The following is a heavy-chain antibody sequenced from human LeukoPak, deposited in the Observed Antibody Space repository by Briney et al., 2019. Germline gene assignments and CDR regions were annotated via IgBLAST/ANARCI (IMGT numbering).Heavy chain of an antibody. J-gene: IGHJ4*02. D-gene: IGHD1-26*01. CDR3: ARGIVGATRRSDFDY. CDR1: GYSINSGYY. CDR2: IYHSGST. V-gene: IGHV4-38-2*02. Sequence: SETLSLTCTVSGYSINSGYYWGWIRQPPGKGLEWIGSIYHSGSTYYNPSLKSRVTISVDTSKNQFSLKLSSVTAADTAVYYCARGIVGATRRSDFDYWGQGTLVTVSS.